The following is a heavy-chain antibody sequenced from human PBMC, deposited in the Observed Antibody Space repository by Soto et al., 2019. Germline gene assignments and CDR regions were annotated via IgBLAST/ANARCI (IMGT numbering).Heavy chain of an antibody. Sequence: QVQLQESGPGLVKPSETLSLTCTVSGGSINNYYWSWIRQPPGKGLEWIGYIYDSGSTNYNPSLMSPITMSVDTSKTQFSPNLSSVTAADTAVYYCAREHGFSYGLNYFDPWGQGTLVTVSS. CDR3: AREHGFSYGLNYFDP. CDR2: IYDSGST. J-gene: IGHJ5*02. CDR1: GGSINNYY. D-gene: IGHD5-18*01. V-gene: IGHV4-59*01.